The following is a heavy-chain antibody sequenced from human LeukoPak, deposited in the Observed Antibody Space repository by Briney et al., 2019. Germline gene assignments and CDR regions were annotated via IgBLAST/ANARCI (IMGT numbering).Heavy chain of an antibody. CDR1: GFNFSGDW. CDR2: ISGDGSST. D-gene: IGHD1-1*01. J-gene: IGHJ4*02. Sequence: GGSLRLSCVASGFNFSGDWMEWVRQVPGGGLVWVSRISGDGSSTTYADSVKGRFTISRDSAKNTVYLQMNSLRGEDTAVYCTRSLNYWGQGILVTVSA. V-gene: IGHV3-74*01. CDR3: RSLNY.